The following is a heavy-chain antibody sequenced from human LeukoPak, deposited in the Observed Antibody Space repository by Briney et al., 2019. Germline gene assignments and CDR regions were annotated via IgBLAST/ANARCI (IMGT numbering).Heavy chain of an antibody. Sequence: SETLSLTCGVYGGSLSGYYWSWIRQPPVKELEWIGEINHSGSTNYNPSLKSRVTISVDTSKNQFSLKLSSVTAADTAVYYCARRGYYDSSGSFDSWGQGTLVTVSS. CDR2: INHSGST. CDR3: ARRGYYDSSGSFDS. D-gene: IGHD3-22*01. CDR1: GGSLSGYY. V-gene: IGHV4-34*01. J-gene: IGHJ4*02.